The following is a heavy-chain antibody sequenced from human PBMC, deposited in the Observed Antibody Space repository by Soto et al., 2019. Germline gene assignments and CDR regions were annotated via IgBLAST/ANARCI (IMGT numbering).Heavy chain of an antibody. Sequence: EVQLVETGGGLIQPGESLRLSCAGSGFTVSSNHMSWVRQAPGTGLEWVSVIYSGDNTYYADSVKGRFTISRDNSKNTLDLQMHSLRAEDTAVYYCARTAPAGDDVWSGQGWFDPWGQGTLVTVS. CDR3: ARTAPAGDDVWSGQGWFDP. V-gene: IGHV3-53*02. CDR2: IYSGDNT. D-gene: IGHD3-3*01. CDR1: GFTVSSNH. J-gene: IGHJ5*02.